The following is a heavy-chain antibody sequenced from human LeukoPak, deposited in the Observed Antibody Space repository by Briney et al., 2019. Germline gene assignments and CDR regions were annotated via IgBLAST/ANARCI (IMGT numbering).Heavy chain of an antibody. Sequence: PGGSLRLSCAASGFTFSSYEMNWVRQAPGKGLEWVSYISSSGSTIYYADSVKGRFTISRDNAENSLYLQMNSLRAEDTAVYHCARLGQWLVDWYFDLWGRGTLVTVSS. J-gene: IGHJ2*01. D-gene: IGHD6-19*01. CDR2: ISSSGSTI. CDR1: GFTFSSYE. V-gene: IGHV3-48*03. CDR3: ARLGQWLVDWYFDL.